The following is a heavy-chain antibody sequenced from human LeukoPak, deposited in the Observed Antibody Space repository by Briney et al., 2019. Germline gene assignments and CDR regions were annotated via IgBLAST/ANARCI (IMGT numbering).Heavy chain of an antibody. V-gene: IGHV3-66*02. CDR1: GFSVSNNY. CDR2: IYSGGST. J-gene: IGHJ4*02. CDR3: ARESLRSAGSFDY. Sequence: GGSLRLSCAASGFSVSNNYMSWVRQAPGKGLEWVSVIYSGGSTYYADSVKGRFTISRDNSKNTLYLQMNSLRAEDTAVYYCARESLRSAGSFDYWGQGTLVTVSS. D-gene: IGHD3-10*01.